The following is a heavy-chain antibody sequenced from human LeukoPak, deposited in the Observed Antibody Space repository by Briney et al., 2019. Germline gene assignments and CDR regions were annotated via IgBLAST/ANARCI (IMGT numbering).Heavy chain of an antibody. J-gene: IGHJ4*02. CDR3: ARRTVTDFDY. D-gene: IGHD4-11*01. CDR2: IYYRGST. Sequence: PSETLSLTCTVSGGSISSYYWSWIPQPPGKGLVWIGYIYYRGSTNDNPSLKIRSTISVDTSNNQFSLKLSAVTAADTAVYYCARRTVTDFDYWGQGTLVTVSS. V-gene: IGHV4-59*08. CDR1: GGSISSYY.